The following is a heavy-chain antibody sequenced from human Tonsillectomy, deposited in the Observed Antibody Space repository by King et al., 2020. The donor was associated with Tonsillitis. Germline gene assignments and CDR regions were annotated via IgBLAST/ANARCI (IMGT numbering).Heavy chain of an antibody. CDR1: GYSFTNYW. V-gene: IGHV5-51*01. CDR3: ARGTKTAGFDP. J-gene: IGHJ5*02. Sequence: VQLVESGAEVKKPGESLKISCKGSGYSFTNYWIGWVRQMPGKGLEWMGVIYPCDSDTRYSPSVHGQVTISPSKSITTAYLQWSSLKASDTAMYYCARGTKTAGFDPWGQGTLVTVSS. D-gene: IGHD6-25*01. CDR2: IYPCDSDT.